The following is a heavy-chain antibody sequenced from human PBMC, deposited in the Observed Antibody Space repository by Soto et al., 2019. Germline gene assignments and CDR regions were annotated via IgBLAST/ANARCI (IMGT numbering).Heavy chain of an antibody. CDR3: ARVAYYYDSSGYYGPFDY. D-gene: IGHD3-22*01. J-gene: IGHJ4*02. CDR1: GYTFTGYY. V-gene: IGHV1-2*02. CDR2: INPNSGGT. Sequence: ASVKVSCKASGYTFTGYYMHWVRQAPGQGLEWMGWINPNSGGTNYAQKFQGRVTMTRDTSISTAYMELSRLRSDDTAVYYCARVAYYYDSSGYYGPFDYWGQGTLVTVPQ.